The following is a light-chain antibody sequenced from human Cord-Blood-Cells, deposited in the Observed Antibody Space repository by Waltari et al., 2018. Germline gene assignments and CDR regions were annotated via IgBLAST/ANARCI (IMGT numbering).Light chain of an antibody. J-gene: IGKJ2*03. CDR1: QSISSY. CDR2: AAS. CDR3: QQSYSTPLYS. V-gene: IGKV1-39*01. Sequence: DIQMTQSPSSLSASVGDRVTITCRASQSISSYLNWYQQKPGKAPKPLIYAASSLQSGVPSRFSVSGSGTDFTLTISSLQPEDFATYYCQQSYSTPLYSFGQGTKLEIK.